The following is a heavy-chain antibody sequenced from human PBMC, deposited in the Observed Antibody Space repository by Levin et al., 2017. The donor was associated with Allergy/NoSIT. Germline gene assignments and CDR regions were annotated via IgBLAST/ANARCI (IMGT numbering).Heavy chain of an antibody. V-gene: IGHV3-11*01. J-gene: IGHJ6*02. CDR1: GFTFSDYY. D-gene: IGHD3-22*01. CDR2: ISSSGSTI. Sequence: GESLKISCAASGFTFSDYYMSWIRQAPGKGLEWVSYISSSGSTIYYADSVKGRFTISRDNAKNSLYLQMNSLRAEDTAVYYCARRGSGYYYAQNYYYYGMDVWGQGTTVTVSS. CDR3: ARRGSGYYYAQNYYYYGMDV.